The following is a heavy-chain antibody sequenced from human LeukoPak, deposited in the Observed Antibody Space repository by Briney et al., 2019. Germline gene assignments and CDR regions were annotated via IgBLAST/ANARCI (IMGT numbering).Heavy chain of an antibody. CDR2: INSDGSST. CDR3: ARGSGHSGYYYYYYGMDV. J-gene: IGHJ6*02. D-gene: IGHD3-10*01. V-gene: IGHV3-74*01. Sequence: GGSLRLSCAASGFTFSSYWMHWVRQAPGKGLVWVSRINSDGSSTSYADSVKGRFTISRDNAKNTLYLQMNSLRAEDTAVYYCARGSGHSGYYYYYYGMDVWGQGTTVTVSS. CDR1: GFTFSSYW.